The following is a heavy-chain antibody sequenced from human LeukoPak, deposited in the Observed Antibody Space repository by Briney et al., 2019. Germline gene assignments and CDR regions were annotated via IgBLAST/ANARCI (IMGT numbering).Heavy chain of an antibody. V-gene: IGHV1-18*01. CDR1: NYPFVSYG. CDR3: ARERVDGSKLIHYYYGMDV. Sequence: GASVKVSCKASNYPFVSYGISWVRQAPGQGLEWMGWISTYNGDTNYAQNLQGRVTMTTDTSTSTAYMELRSLRSDDTAVYYCARERVDGSKLIHYYYGMDVWGQGTTVTVSS. J-gene: IGHJ6*02. D-gene: IGHD3-10*01. CDR2: ISTYNGDT.